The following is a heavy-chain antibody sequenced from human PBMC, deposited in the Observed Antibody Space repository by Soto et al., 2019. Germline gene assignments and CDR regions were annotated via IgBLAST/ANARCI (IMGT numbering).Heavy chain of an antibody. CDR1: GFTFSDHY. D-gene: IGHD3-22*01. CDR3: AKYGYDSSGYFHPS. Sequence: EVQLVESGGGLVRPGGSLRLSCAASGFTFSDHYMDWVRQAPGKGLEWVGRTRNKANSYTTEYAASVKGRFTISRDDSKNTLYLQMNSLKTEDTAVYYCAKYGYDSSGYFHPSWGQGTLVTVSS. J-gene: IGHJ5*02. V-gene: IGHV3-72*01. CDR2: TRNKANSYTT.